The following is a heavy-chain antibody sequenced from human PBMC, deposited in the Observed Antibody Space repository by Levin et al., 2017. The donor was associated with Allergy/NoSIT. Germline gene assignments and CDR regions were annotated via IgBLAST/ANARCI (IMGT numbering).Heavy chain of an antibody. CDR2: ISGGGSDT. CDR3: AKGATSYPNDFDY. Sequence: GGSLRLSCVASGFSLSSFAMNWVRQAPGKGLEWVSTISGGGSDTYYADSVKGRFTISSDNSKNTLYLQMNSLRAEDTAVYYCAKGATSYPNDFDYWGQGTLVTVSS. J-gene: IGHJ4*02. CDR1: GFSLSSFA. D-gene: IGHD3-16*02. V-gene: IGHV3-23*01.